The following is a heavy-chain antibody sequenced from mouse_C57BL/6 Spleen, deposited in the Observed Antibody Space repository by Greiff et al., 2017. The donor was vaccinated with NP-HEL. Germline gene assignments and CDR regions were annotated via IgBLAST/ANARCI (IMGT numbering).Heavy chain of an antibody. V-gene: IGHV1-69*01. CDR2: IDPSDSYT. CDR1: GYTFTSYW. J-gene: IGHJ4*01. Sequence: VQLQQPGAELVMPGASVKLSCKASGYTFTSYWMHWVKQRPGQGLEWIGEIDPSDSYTNYNQKFKGKSTLTVDKSSSTAYMQLSSLTSEDSAVYYCAIRYAMDYWGQGTSVTVSS. CDR3: AIRYAMDY.